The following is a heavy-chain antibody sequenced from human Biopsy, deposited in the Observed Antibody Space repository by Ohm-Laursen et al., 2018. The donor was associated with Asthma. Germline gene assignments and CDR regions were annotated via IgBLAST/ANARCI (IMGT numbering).Heavy chain of an antibody. CDR2: IHYSGST. Sequence: TLSLTCTVSGASIKTDDHYWSWLRQPPGKGLEWFGFIHYSGSTSYNPSLKGGVTISVDTSKNQFSLKLSSVTAANTAVYYCARASVAASSNWFDPWGQGTLVTVSS. CDR3: ARASVAASSNWFDP. V-gene: IGHV4-30-4*01. D-gene: IGHD6-19*01. J-gene: IGHJ5*02. CDR1: GASIKTDDHY.